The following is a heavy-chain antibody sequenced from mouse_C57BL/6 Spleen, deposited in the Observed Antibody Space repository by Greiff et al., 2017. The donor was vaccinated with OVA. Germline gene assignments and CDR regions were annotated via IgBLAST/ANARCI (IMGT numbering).Heavy chain of an antibody. J-gene: IGHJ4*01. CDR2: IYPGDGDT. V-gene: IGHV1-80*01. Sequence: QVQLQQSGAELVKPGASVKISCKASGYAFSSYWMNWVKQRPGKGLEWIGQIYPGDGDTNYNGKFKGKATLTADKSSSTAYMQLSSLTSEDSAVYFCARREGYYYGSSPYYAMDYWGQGTSVTVSS. CDR1: GYAFSSYW. D-gene: IGHD1-1*01. CDR3: ARREGYYYGSSPYYAMDY.